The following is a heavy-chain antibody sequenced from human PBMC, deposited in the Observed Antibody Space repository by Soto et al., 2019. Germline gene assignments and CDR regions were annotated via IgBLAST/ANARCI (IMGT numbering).Heavy chain of an antibody. CDR1: GFSFSSYT. CDR2: VSGNGGNT. CDR3: AKDRMGASGWFDP. V-gene: IGHV3-23*01. D-gene: IGHD1-26*01. J-gene: IGHJ5*02. Sequence: GGSLRLSCVASGFSFSSYTMNWVRQAPGKGLEWVSGVSGNGGNTYYADSVKGRFAISRDNSKNTLYLQLNSLRAEDTAIYYCAKDRMGASGWFDPWGQGTPVTVSS.